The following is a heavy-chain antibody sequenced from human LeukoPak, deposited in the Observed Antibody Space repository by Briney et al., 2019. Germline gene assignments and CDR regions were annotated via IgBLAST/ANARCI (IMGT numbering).Heavy chain of an antibody. Sequence: GGSLTLNCAASGFTFSNSDMSWVRQAPGKGLEWVSTIINIGGRTFYADSVEGRFTISSDKSKSTLYLQMNSLRAEDTALYYCAKRPGYGFAFDTRGPGTVVTVSS. CDR1: GFTFSNSD. D-gene: IGHD2-15*01. CDR2: IINIGGRT. J-gene: IGHJ3*02. V-gene: IGHV3-23*01. CDR3: AKRPGYGFAFDT.